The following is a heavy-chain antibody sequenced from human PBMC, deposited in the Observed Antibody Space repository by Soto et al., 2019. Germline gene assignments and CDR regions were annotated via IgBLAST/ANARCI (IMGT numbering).Heavy chain of an antibody. Sequence: ASVKVSCKASGYTFTSYGISGVVQSRGQGLEWMGWISAYNGNTNYAQKLQGRVTMTTDTSTSTAYMELRSLRSDDTAVYYCARDRGYYSYYYYGMDVWGQGTTVTVSS. CDR1: GYTFTSYG. CDR2: ISAYNGNT. V-gene: IGHV1-18*04. J-gene: IGHJ6*02. CDR3: ARDRGYYSYYYYGMDV. D-gene: IGHD3-22*01.